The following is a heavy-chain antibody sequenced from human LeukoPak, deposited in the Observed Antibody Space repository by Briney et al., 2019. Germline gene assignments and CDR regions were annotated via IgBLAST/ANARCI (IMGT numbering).Heavy chain of an antibody. CDR3: ARDYPTSGIVTIFDY. D-gene: IGHD1-1*01. CDR2: INSDGSST. Sequence: QAGGSLRLSCAASGFTFSSYWMHWVRQAPGKGLVWVSRINSDGSSTSYADSVKGRFTISRDNSKNTLYLQMSSLRAEDTAVYYCARDYPTSGIVTIFDYWGQGTLVTVSS. J-gene: IGHJ4*02. CDR1: GFTFSSYW. V-gene: IGHV3-74*01.